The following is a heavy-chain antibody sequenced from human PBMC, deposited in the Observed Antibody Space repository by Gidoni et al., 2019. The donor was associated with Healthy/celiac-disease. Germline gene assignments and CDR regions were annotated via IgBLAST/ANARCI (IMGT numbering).Heavy chain of an antibody. J-gene: IGHJ4*02. CDR2: VIPIFGTA. Sequence: QVQLVQSGAEVKKPGSSVKVSCKASGGNFSSYAISWVRQAPGQGLECMGGVIPIFGTANYAQKFQGRGTITADESTSTAYMELSSLRCEDTAVYYCARGNSYGYKYYFDYWGQGTLVTVSS. CDR3: ARGNSYGYKYYFDY. CDR1: GGNFSSYA. D-gene: IGHD5-18*01. V-gene: IGHV1-69*01.